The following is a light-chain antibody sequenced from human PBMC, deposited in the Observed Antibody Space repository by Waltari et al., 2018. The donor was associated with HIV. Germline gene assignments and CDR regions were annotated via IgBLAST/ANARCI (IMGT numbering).Light chain of an antibody. CDR2: WAS. V-gene: IGKV4-1*01. CDR3: QQYFSSPLT. J-gene: IGKJ4*01. CDR1: RTILFPSNSKNY. Sequence: DIVMTQSPDSLALSLGERATITCKSSRTILFPSNSKNYLAWYQQKPGQAPKLLIYWASTRESGVPDRFSGGGSGTNFTLTISSLQTEDVVVYYCQQYFSSPLTFGGGTRVEIK.